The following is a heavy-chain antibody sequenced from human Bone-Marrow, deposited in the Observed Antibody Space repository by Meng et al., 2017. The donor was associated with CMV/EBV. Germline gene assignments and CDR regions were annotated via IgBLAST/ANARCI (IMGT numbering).Heavy chain of an antibody. J-gene: IGHJ4*02. D-gene: IGHD2-2*01. CDR1: GFTFSNYW. CDR3: ARDRFVVVPAATPYFDY. CDR2: IKQDGSER. V-gene: IGHV3-7*01. Sequence: GESLKISCAASGFTFSNYWMSWVRQIPGKGQEWVASIKQDGSERYCAGSLKGRCTISRDNANESLILQLNSLRAEDTAVYYCARDRFVVVPAATPYFDYWGQGSLVTVSS.